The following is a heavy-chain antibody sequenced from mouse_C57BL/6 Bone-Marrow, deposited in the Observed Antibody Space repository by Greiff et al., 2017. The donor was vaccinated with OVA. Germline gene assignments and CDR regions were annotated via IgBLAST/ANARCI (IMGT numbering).Heavy chain of an antibody. Sequence: VQLKESGAELVRPGASVKLSCTASGFNITDYYMPWVKQRPEQGLEWIGRIDPEDGDTEYAPKSQGKATMTADTSSNTAYLQLSSLTSEDTAVYYCTTRVVYYEDAMDYWGQGTSVTVSS. D-gene: IGHD2-4*01. V-gene: IGHV14-1*01. CDR1: GFNITDYY. J-gene: IGHJ4*01. CDR3: TTRVVYYEDAMDY. CDR2: IDPEDGDT.